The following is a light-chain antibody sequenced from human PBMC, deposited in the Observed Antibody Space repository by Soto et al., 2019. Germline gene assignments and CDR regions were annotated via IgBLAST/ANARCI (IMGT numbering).Light chain of an antibody. CDR3: QQRADWPPIT. CDR1: QSISNF. CDR2: DAS. J-gene: IGKJ5*01. V-gene: IGKV3-11*01. Sequence: EIVLTQFPATLSLSPGERATLSCRASQSISNFLAWYQQKPGQAPRLLIYDASNRATGIPARFSGRGSGTDFTLTISSLEPEDFAVYYCQQRADWPPITFGQGTRLEIK.